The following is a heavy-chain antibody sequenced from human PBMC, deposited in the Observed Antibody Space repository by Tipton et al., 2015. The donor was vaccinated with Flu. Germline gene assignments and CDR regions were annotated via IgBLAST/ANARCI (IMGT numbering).Heavy chain of an antibody. J-gene: IGHJ5*02. CDR1: GYTFSTYY. Sequence: QLVQSGAEVKKPGASVKISCETSGYTFSTYYIHWVRQAPGQGLEWMGIMNPNHDRTHYAQKFQGRVTMTRDTSTSTVYMELRRLRSEDTAVYYCARDNTNEPYGYSWGTYRFRNSWFDPWGQGTLVTVSS. D-gene: IGHD3-16*02. CDR3: ARDNTNEPYGYSWGTYRFRNSWFDP. CDR2: MNPNHDRT. V-gene: IGHV1-46*01.